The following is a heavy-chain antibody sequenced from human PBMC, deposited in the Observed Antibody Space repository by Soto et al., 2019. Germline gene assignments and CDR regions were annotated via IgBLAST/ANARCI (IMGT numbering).Heavy chain of an antibody. J-gene: IGHJ6*02. V-gene: IGHV4-59*01. D-gene: IGHD6-19*01. Sequence: PSETLSLTCTVSGGSISSYYWSWIRQPPGKGLEWIGYIYSSGSTNYNPSLKSRVTISVDTSKNQFSLKLSSVTAADTAVYYCARVPYSSGWYGGYYYYGMDVWGQGTTVTVSS. CDR2: IYSSGST. CDR3: ARVPYSSGWYGGYYYYGMDV. CDR1: GGSISSYY.